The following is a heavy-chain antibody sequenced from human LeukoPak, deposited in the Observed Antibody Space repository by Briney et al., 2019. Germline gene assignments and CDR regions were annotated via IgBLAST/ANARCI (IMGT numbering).Heavy chain of an antibody. J-gene: IGHJ4*02. D-gene: IGHD6-6*01. V-gene: IGHV3-30*19. CDR1: GFTFSSYG. CDR3: ASGRSARPGY. CDR2: ISYDGSNK. Sequence: GGSLRLSCAASGFTFSSYGMHWVRQAPGKGLEWVAVISYDGSNKYYADSVKGRFTISRDNSKNTLYLQMNGLRAEDTAVYYCASGRSARPGYWGQGTLVTVSS.